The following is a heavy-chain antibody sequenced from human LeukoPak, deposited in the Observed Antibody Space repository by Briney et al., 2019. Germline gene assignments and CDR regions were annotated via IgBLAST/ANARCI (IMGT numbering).Heavy chain of an antibody. CDR1: GFTFSSYE. D-gene: IGHD6-19*01. V-gene: IGHV3-48*03. CDR3: ARDRGAQWLVPLDY. Sequence: GGSLRLSCAASGFTFSSYEMNWVRQAPGKGLEWVSHISSSGSTTYYADSVKGRFTISRDNAKNSPYLQMNSLRAEDTAVYYCARDRGAQWLVPLDYWGQGTLVTVSS. CDR2: ISSSGSTT. J-gene: IGHJ4*02.